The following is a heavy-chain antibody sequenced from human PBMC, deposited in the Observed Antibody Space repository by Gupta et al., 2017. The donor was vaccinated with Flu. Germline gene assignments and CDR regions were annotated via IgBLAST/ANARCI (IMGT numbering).Heavy chain of an antibody. D-gene: IGHD2-2*01. CDR1: GFTFSSYS. V-gene: IGHV3-21*01. CDR3: ARASRVVKVPAASADNWFDP. Sequence: EVQLVESGGGLVTPGGSLRLSCAASGFTFSSYSMNWVRQAPGKGLEWVSSISSSSSYIYYADSVKGRFTISRDNAKNSLYLQMNSLRAEDTAVYYCARASRVVKVPAASADNWFDPWGQGTLVTVSS. J-gene: IGHJ5*02. CDR2: ISSSSSYI.